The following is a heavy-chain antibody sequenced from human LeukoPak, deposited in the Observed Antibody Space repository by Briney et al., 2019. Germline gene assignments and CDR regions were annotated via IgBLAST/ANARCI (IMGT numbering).Heavy chain of an antibody. CDR2: IIPIFGTA. J-gene: IGHJ6*03. CDR3: ARDHQSLGYCSGGSCPGRYYYYYMDV. Sequence: GASVKASCKASGGTFGSYAISWVRQAPGQGLEWMGRIIPIFGTANYAQKFQGRVTITTDESTSTAYMELSSLRSEDTAVYYCARDHQSLGYCSGGSCPGRYYYYYMDVWGKGTTVTVSS. CDR1: GGTFGSYA. V-gene: IGHV1-69*05. D-gene: IGHD2-15*01.